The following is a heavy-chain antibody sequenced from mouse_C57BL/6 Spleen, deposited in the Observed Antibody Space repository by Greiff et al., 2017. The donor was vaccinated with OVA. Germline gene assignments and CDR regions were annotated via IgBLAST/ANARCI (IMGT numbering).Heavy chain of an antibody. Sequence: EVKLVESGPGLVKPSQSLSLTCSVTGYSITSGYYWNWIRQFPGNKLEWMGYISYDGSNNYNPSLKNRIAITRDTSKNQFFLKLNSVTTEDTATYYCARDYDPAWFAYWGQGTLVTVSA. V-gene: IGHV3-6*01. D-gene: IGHD2-3*01. J-gene: IGHJ3*01. CDR2: ISYDGSN. CDR1: GYSITSGYY. CDR3: ARDYDPAWFAY.